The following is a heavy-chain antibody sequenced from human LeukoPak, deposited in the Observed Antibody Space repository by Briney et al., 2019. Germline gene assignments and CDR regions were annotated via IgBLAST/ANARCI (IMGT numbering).Heavy chain of an antibody. CDR1: GFTFSSYW. D-gene: IGHD3-3*01. J-gene: IGHJ4*02. V-gene: IGHV3-7*01. CDR2: INQDGSEK. Sequence: PGGSLRLSCAASGFTFSSYWMSWVRQAPGKGLEWVANINQDGSEKYYADSVKGRFTISRDNAKNSLYLQMNSLRGEDTAVYYCARADDFWSGYSPGYFDYWGQGTLVTVSS. CDR3: ARADDFWSGYSPGYFDY.